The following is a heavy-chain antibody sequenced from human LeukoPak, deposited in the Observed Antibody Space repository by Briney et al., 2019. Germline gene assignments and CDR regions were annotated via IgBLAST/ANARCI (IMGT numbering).Heavy chain of an antibody. V-gene: IGHV4-38-2*01. CDR1: GYSISSGYY. J-gene: IGHJ4*02. D-gene: IGHD3-10*01. CDR2: IYYSGST. CDR3: ASGLGSFDY. Sequence: SETLSLTCSVSGYSISSGYYWGWIRQPPGKGLEWIGSIYYSGSTYYNPSLKSRVTISVDTSKNQFSLKLSSVTAADTAMYYCASGLGSFDYWGQGTLVTVSS.